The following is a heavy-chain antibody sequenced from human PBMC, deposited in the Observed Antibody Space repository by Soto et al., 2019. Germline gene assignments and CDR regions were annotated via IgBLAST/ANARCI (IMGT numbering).Heavy chain of an antibody. D-gene: IGHD4-17*01. CDR3: AKDPLTTVTTKVAFDI. J-gene: IGHJ3*02. V-gene: IGHV3-30*18. CDR2: ISYDGSNK. CDR1: GFTFSSYG. Sequence: QVQLVESGGGVVQPGRSLRLSCAASGFTFSSYGMHWVRQAPGKGLEWVAVISYDGSNKYYADSVKGRFTISRDNSKNTLYLQMNSLRAEDTAVYYCAKDPLTTVTTKVAFDIWGQGTMVTVSS.